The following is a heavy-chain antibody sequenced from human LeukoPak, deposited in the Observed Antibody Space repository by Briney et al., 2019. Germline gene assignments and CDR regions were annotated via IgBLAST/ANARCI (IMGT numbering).Heavy chain of an antibody. V-gene: IGHV3-23*01. D-gene: IGHD2-8*01. J-gene: IGHJ4*02. Sequence: GGSLRLSCGASGFTLSNYAMSWVRQAPGKGLELVSVINSNGGTTHYAASVRGRLTISRDNSKNTLSLQMKSLRVEDTAVYYCASDRGSVWYYIDSWGQGPLVTVSS. CDR2: INSNGGTT. CDR1: GFTLSNYA. CDR3: ASDRGSVWYYIDS.